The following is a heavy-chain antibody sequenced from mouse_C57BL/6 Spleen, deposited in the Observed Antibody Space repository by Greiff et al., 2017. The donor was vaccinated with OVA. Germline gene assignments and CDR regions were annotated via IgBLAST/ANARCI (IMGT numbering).Heavy chain of an antibody. Sequence: QVQLQQPGAELVKPGASVKMSCKASGYTFTSYWITWVKQRPGQGLEWIGDISPGSGSTNYNAKFKSKATLTVDTSSSTAYMQLSSLTSEDSAVYYCARSYDYFDYWGQGTTLTVSS. CDR2: ISPGSGST. D-gene: IGHD2-3*01. CDR3: ARSYDYFDY. V-gene: IGHV1-55*01. J-gene: IGHJ2*01. CDR1: GYTFTSYW.